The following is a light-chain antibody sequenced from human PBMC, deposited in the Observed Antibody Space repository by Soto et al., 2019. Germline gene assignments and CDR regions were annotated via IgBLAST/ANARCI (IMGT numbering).Light chain of an antibody. Sequence: QAVVTQEPSLTVSPGGTVTLTCASRTGAATSGYYPNWFQQKPGQAPTALIYSTSNKHSWTPARFSGSLLGGKAALTLSGVQPEDEAEYYCLLYYGGAPVFGGGTKLTVL. CDR3: LLYYGGAPV. J-gene: IGLJ3*02. CDR1: TGAATSGYY. V-gene: IGLV7-43*01. CDR2: STS.